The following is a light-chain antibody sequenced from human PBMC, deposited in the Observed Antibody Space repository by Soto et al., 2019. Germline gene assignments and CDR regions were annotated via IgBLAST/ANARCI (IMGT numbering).Light chain of an antibody. Sequence: DIRMTQSPSSLSASVGDRVTITCRASKAITNYLAWYQQKPGKVPKLLIYGAYTLQSGVPSRFTGRGSGTVFTLTITSLQPEDVATDYCQNYNSAPNTFGQGTRLEIK. CDR3: QNYNSAPNT. CDR1: KAITNY. J-gene: IGKJ2*01. V-gene: IGKV1-27*01. CDR2: GAY.